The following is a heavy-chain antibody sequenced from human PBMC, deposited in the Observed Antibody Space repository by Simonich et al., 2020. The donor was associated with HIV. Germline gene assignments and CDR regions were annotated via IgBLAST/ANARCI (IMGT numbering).Heavy chain of an antibody. CDR1: GYTFTDYN. CDR2: LSPNKGGK. V-gene: IGHV1-2*06. D-gene: IGHD1-26*01. CDR3: ATHGPGSYSSALDI. Sequence: QVQLVQSGAEVKKPGASVKVSCKASGYTFTDYNKHWGRQAPGQGLEWMGPLSPNKGGKNYPQKFQGRGTMTRDTSISTAYMELNRLKSDDTAIYYCATHGPGSYSSALDIWGQGTMVTVSS. J-gene: IGHJ3*02.